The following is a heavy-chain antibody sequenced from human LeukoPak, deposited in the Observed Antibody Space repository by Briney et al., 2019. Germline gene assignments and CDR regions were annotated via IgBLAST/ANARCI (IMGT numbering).Heavy chain of an antibody. Sequence: PSETLSLTCAVYGGSFSGYYWSWIRQPPGKGLEWIGEINHSGSTNYNPSLKSRVTISVGTSKNQFSLKLSSVTAADTAVYYCARRITIFGVVRLSDWFDPWGQGTLVTVSS. CDR2: INHSGST. CDR3: ARRITIFGVVRLSDWFDP. CDR1: GGSFSGYY. D-gene: IGHD3-3*01. J-gene: IGHJ5*02. V-gene: IGHV4-34*01.